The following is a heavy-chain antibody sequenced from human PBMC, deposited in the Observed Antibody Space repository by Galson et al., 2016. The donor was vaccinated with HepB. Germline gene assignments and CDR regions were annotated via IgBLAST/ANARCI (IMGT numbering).Heavy chain of an antibody. J-gene: IGHJ5*02. D-gene: IGHD1-26*01. CDR1: GFTFSSYW. CDR2: INSDGSTT. Sequence: SLRLSCAASGFTFSSYWVHWVRQAPGKGLVWVSRINSDGSTTHYADSVKGRFTISRDNAKNTLYLQMNNLRAEDTAVYYCVNLGTTRTWGQGTQVTVPS. V-gene: IGHV3-74*01. CDR3: VNLGTTRT.